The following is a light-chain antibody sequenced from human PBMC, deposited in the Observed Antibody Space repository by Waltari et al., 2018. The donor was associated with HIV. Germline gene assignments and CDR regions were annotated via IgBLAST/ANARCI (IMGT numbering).Light chain of an antibody. V-gene: IGLV1-47*01. Sequence: QSVLTQPPSASGTPGQRVTISCSGSSPNIGSNYVYWYQQLPGTAPKLLMYRKNHRPSGVPDRFSGSKSGTAASLAISGLRSEDEADYYCAAWDASLRGVFGTGTKVTVL. J-gene: IGLJ1*01. CDR3: AAWDASLRGV. CDR2: RKN. CDR1: SPNIGSNY.